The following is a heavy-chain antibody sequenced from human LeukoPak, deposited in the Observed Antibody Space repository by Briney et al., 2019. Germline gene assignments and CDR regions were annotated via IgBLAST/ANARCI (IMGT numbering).Heavy chain of an antibody. CDR1: GFTFSRYG. V-gene: IGHV3-30*02. J-gene: IGHJ4*02. D-gene: IGHD3-9*01. Sequence: GGSLRLSCAVSGFTFSRYGMHWVRQTPGKGLEWVALISYDGGNKDYVDSVKSRFTVSRDNSRNTLYLQMNSLRPEDTAVYYCAKDRSTYNVLTGYQDYWGQGTLVTVSS. CDR2: ISYDGGNK. CDR3: AKDRSTYNVLTGYQDY.